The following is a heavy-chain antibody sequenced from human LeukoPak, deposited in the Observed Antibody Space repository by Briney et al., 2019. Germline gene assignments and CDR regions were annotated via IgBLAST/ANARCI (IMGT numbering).Heavy chain of an antibody. J-gene: IGHJ4*02. Sequence: GGSLRLSCTASGFTFGDYAMSWFRQAPGKGLEWVGFIRSKAYGGTTEYAASVKGRFTISRDDSKSIAYLQMNSLKTEDTAVYYCTTDPAAPEWELNYWGQGTLVTVSS. CDR2: IRSKAYGGTT. V-gene: IGHV3-49*03. D-gene: IGHD1-26*01. CDR1: GFTFGDYA. CDR3: TTDPAAPEWELNY.